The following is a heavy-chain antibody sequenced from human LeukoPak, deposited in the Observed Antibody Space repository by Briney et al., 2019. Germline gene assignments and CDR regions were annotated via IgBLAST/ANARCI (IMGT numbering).Heavy chain of an antibody. Sequence: GGSLRLSCAASGFTFSNYAMSWVRQAPGKGLEGVSAIDTSGGSTYYADSVNGRFTISRDNSKSMLFPQMNSLRAEDTALYYCAKYGSGTYYYYYYYMDVWGKGTTVTVSS. CDR1: GFTFSNYA. CDR3: AKYGSGTYYYYYYYMDV. V-gene: IGHV3-23*01. J-gene: IGHJ6*03. CDR2: IDTSGGST. D-gene: IGHD3-10*01.